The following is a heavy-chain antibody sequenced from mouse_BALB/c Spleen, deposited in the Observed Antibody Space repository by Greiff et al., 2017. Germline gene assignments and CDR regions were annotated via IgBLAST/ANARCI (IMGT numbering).Heavy chain of an antibody. J-gene: IGHJ2*01. Sequence: EVHLVESGGGLVQPGGSLRLSCATSGFTFTDYYMSWVRQPPGKALEWLGFIRNKANGYTTEYSASVKGRFTISRDNSQSILYLQMNTLRAEDSATYYCARDGRGDFDYWGQGTTLTVSS. V-gene: IGHV7-3*02. CDR1: GFTFTDYY. CDR3: ARDGRGDFDY. CDR2: IRNKANGYTT.